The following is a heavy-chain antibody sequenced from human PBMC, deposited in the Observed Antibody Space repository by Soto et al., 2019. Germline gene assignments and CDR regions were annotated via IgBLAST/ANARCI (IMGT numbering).Heavy chain of an antibody. J-gene: IGHJ6*02. D-gene: IGHD4-17*01. CDR1: GFTFSSYG. CDR2: IWYDGSNK. CDR3: ARDLLLTTLGVYGMDV. Sequence: GGSLRLSCAASGFTFSSYGMHWVRQAPGKGLEWVAVIWYDGSNKYYADSVKGRFTISRDNSKNTLYLQMNSLRAEDTAVYYCARDLLLTTLGVYGMDVWGQGTTVTVSS. V-gene: IGHV3-33*01.